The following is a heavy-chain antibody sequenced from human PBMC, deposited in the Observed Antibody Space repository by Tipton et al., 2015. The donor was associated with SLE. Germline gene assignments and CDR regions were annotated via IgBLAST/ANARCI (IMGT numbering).Heavy chain of an antibody. Sequence: TLSLTCTVSDGSISDYYWTWIRQPAGEGLEWIGRIYASGSTNYNPSLRSRAAMSVDTSKSHFSLKLTSVTAADTAVYYCARGVVLRYYYYYMDVWGKGTTVSVSS. CDR1: DGSISDYY. CDR2: IYASGST. V-gene: IGHV4-4*07. CDR3: ARGVVLRYYYYYMDV. J-gene: IGHJ6*03. D-gene: IGHD3-22*01.